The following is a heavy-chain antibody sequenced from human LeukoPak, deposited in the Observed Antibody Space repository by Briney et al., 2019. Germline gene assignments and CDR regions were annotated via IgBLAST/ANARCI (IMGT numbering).Heavy chain of an antibody. CDR3: AREGSPPGRGASNGGFDY. CDR1: GGSISSHY. J-gene: IGHJ4*02. CDR2: IYYSGST. D-gene: IGHD2-8*01. V-gene: IGHV4-59*11. Sequence: SETLSLTCTVSGGSISSHYWSWIRQPPGKGLEWIGYIYYSGSTNYNPSLKSRVTISVDTSKNQFSLKLSSVTAADTAVYYCAREGSPPGRGASNGGFDYWGQGTLVTVSS.